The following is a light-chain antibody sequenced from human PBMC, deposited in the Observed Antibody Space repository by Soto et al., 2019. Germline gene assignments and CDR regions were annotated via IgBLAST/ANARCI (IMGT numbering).Light chain of an antibody. CDR3: QQYGSSPMYI. Sequence: DIPLTQSPSFLSASVGDRVTITCRASQGISTYLAWYQQKPGKAPKLLIYAASTLQSGVPLSFSGSGSGTSFTLTISSLQPEDFALYYCQQYGSSPMYIFGQGTKLEI. V-gene: IGKV1-9*01. J-gene: IGKJ2*01. CDR2: AAS. CDR1: QGISTY.